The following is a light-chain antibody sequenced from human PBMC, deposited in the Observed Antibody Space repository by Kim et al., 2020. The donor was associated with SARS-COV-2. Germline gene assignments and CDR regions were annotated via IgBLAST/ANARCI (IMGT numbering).Light chain of an antibody. CDR2: SNN. Sequence: GRRVTISCAGSSSNIGRNTVNWYQQLPGTAPKRLIYSNNQRPSGVPDRFSGSKSGTSASLAISGLQSEDEADYYCVAWDDSLNGYVFGTGTKVTVL. CDR1: SSNIGRNT. J-gene: IGLJ1*01. CDR3: VAWDDSLNGYV. V-gene: IGLV1-44*01.